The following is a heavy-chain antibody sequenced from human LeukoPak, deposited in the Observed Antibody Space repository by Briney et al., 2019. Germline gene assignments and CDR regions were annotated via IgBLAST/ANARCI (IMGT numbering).Heavy chain of an antibody. D-gene: IGHD2-2*01. J-gene: IGHJ4*02. Sequence: GGSLRLSCVASGFTFTKYAMDWVRQAPGKGLEWVASISYDDTNKAYSDSVKGRFTVSRDTSNNTLYLQMNSLRAEDTGVYYCARDCSSATCYAAFDYWGQGTLVTVSS. CDR1: GFTFTKYA. CDR2: ISYDDTNK. CDR3: ARDCSSATCYAAFDY. V-gene: IGHV3-30-3*01.